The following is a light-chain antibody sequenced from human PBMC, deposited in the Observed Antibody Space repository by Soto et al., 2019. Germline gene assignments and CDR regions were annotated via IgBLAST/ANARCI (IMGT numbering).Light chain of an antibody. CDR3: QQYYSTPLT. CDR2: WAS. CDR1: QSVLHSSNNKNY. V-gene: IGKV4-1*01. J-gene: IGKJ1*01. Sequence: DIVMTQSPDSLAVSLGERATINCKSSQSVLHSSNNKNYLAWYHQKPGQPPKLLIYWASTRESGVPDRFSGSGSGTDFTLTISSLQAEDVAVYYCQQYYSTPLTFGRVTKVEIK.